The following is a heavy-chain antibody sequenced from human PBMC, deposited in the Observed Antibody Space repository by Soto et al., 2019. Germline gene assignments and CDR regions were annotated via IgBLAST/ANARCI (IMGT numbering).Heavy chain of an antibody. CDR3: ARDRDDYGSGNYYNRIDF. CDR1: GGIFSTYA. Sequence: QVQLVQSGAEVKKPGSSVKVSCKASGGIFSTYAISWLRQAPGQGLEWMGGIIPIFGTPNYAQRFQGRVTITADESTSPAYMELSRLRAEDTAVYYGARDRDDYGSGNYYNRIDFWGQGTLVTVSS. CDR2: IIPIFGTP. D-gene: IGHD3-10*01. V-gene: IGHV1-69*01. J-gene: IGHJ4*02.